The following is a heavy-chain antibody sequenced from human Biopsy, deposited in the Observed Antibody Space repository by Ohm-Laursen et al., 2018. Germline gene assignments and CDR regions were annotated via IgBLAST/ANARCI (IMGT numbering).Heavy chain of an antibody. V-gene: IGHV4-59*11. D-gene: IGHD4-23*01. Sequence: GTLFTCTVSGGSFTGHYWTWIRQPPGKGLEWIGHISHTGYTSYKSSLKSRVTISLDTSRKHFSLRLTSLAAADTAVYYCARGSNEYGGLYFPRWGQGTLLTVSS. CDR3: ARGSNEYGGLYFPR. CDR2: ISHTGYT. J-gene: IGHJ4*02. CDR1: GGSFTGHY.